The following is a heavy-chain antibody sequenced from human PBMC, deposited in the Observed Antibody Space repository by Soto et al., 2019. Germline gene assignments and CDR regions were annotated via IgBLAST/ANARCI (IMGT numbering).Heavy chain of an antibody. J-gene: IGHJ6*02. V-gene: IGHV1-69*06. CDR3: ARRGQLRYFDWLCYPMGV. Sequence: SVKVSCKASGGTFSSYAISWVRQAPGQGLEWMGGIIPIFGTANYAQKFQGRVTITADKSTSTAYMELSSLRSEDTAVYYCARRGQLRYFDWLCYPMGVWRQGTTVTVSS. D-gene: IGHD3-9*01. CDR2: IIPIFGTA. CDR1: GGTFSSYA.